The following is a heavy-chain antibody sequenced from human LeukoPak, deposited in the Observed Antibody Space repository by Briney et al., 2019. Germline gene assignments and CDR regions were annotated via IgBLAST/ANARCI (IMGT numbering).Heavy chain of an antibody. D-gene: IGHD1/OR15-1a*01. CDR2: VYYSGSA. Sequence: NASETLSLTCTASGGSVGSGTYYWSWIRQSPGKGLEWIGNVYYSGSAYYNPSLKSRVTMSVDTSKNQFSLKLSSVTAADTAVYYCARKPIINNAWHYFDYWGQGTLVTVSS. J-gene: IGHJ4*02. CDR3: ARKPIINNAWHYFDY. V-gene: IGHV4-39*07. CDR1: GGSVGSGTYY.